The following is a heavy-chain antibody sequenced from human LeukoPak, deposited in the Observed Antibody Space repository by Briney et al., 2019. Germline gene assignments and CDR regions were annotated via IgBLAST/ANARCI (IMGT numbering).Heavy chain of an antibody. J-gene: IGHJ4*02. D-gene: IGHD3-10*01. CDR1: GGSISSSSYY. V-gene: IGHV4-39*07. CDR3: ARDRIYGSGSDHFDY. CDR2: IYHSGGT. Sequence: KTSETLSLTCTVSGGSISSSSYYWGWIRQPPGKGLEWIGSIYHSGGTYYNPSLKSRVTISVDTSKNQFSLKLSSVTAADTAVYYCARDRIYGSGSDHFDYWGQGTLVTVSS.